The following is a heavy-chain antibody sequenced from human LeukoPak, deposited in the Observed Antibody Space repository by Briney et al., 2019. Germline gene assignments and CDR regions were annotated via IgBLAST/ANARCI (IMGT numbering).Heavy chain of an antibody. CDR2: IWYDGSNK. V-gene: IGHV3-33*01. CDR1: GFTFSSYG. J-gene: IGHJ6*02. CDR3: ARDTYYYDSASQSYYYYGMDV. D-gene: IGHD3-22*01. Sequence: GGSLRLSCAASGFTFSSYGMHWVRQAPGKGLEWVAVIWYDGSNKYYADSVKGRFTISRDNSKNTLYLQMNSLRAEDTAVYYCARDTYYYDSASQSYYYYGMDVWGQGTTVTVSS.